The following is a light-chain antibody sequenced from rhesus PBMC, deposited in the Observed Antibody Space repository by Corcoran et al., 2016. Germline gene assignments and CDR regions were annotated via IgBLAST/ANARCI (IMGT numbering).Light chain of an antibody. V-gene: IGKV1-74*01. Sequence: DIQMTQSPSSLSASVGDRVTITCRASENVNNYLNWYQQKPGKAPKLLIYKASTLQSGVPSRLSGSGSGTDYTFTSSSLQPEDVATYYCQHGYGTPLTFGGGTKVELK. CDR3: QHGYGTPLT. J-gene: IGKJ4*01. CDR2: KAS. CDR1: ENVNNY.